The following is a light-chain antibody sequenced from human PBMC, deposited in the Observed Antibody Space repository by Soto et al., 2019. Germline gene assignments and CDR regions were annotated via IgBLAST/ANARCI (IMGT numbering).Light chain of an antibody. Sequence: EIVLTQSPGTLSLSLGERATLXXRASQSVSNNYLAWYQQKPGQAPXLLIYGASNRATGIPDRFSGSGSGTDFTLTISRLEPEDFAVYYCQQYGSSGTFGQGTKVEIK. V-gene: IGKV3-20*01. J-gene: IGKJ1*01. CDR2: GAS. CDR3: QQYGSSGT. CDR1: QSVSNNY.